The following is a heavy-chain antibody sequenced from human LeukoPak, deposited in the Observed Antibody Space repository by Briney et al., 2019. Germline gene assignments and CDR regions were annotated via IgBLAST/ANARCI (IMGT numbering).Heavy chain of an antibody. CDR3: ARHITGTTWGGVFDF. CDR1: GGSFSGYY. J-gene: IGHJ3*01. V-gene: IGHV4-34*01. CDR2: INHSGST. D-gene: IGHD1-7*01. Sequence: SETLSLTCAVYGGSFSGYYWSWIRQPPGKGLEWIGEINHSGSTNYNPSLKSRVTISVDTSKNQFSLKLSSVTAADTAVYYCARHITGTTWGGVFDFWGQGTMVTVSS.